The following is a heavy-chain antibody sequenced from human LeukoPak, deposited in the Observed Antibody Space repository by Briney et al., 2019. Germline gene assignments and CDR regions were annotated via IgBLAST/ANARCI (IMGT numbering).Heavy chain of an antibody. Sequence: PSETLSLTCTVSGGSISSYYWSWIRQPPGKGLEWIGYIYYSGSTNYNPSLKSRVTISVDTSKNQFSLKLSSVTAADTAVYYCARDHGDYVVSDGAFDIWGQGTMVTVSS. CDR2: IYYSGST. CDR3: ARDHGDYVVSDGAFDI. V-gene: IGHV4-59*01. J-gene: IGHJ3*02. CDR1: GGSISSYY. D-gene: IGHD4-17*01.